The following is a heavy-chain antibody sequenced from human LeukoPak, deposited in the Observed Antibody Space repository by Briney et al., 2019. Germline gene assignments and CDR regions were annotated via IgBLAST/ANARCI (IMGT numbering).Heavy chain of an antibody. Sequence: GGSLRLSCAASGFTFSSYGMHWVRQAPGKGLEWVAFIRYDGSNKYYADSVKGRFTIFRDNSKNTLYLQMNSLRAEDTAVYYCAKDGNSGYDFYFFDYWGQGTLVTVSS. D-gene: IGHD5-12*01. V-gene: IGHV3-30*02. J-gene: IGHJ4*02. CDR3: AKDGNSGYDFYFFDY. CDR1: GFTFSSYG. CDR2: IRYDGSNK.